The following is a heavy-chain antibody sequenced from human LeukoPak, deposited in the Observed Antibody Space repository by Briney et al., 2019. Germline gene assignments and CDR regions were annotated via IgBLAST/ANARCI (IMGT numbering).Heavy chain of an antibody. CDR2: IHYSGST. D-gene: IGHD1/OR15-1a*01. Sequence: SATLSLTCTVSGDSISSGDHYWSWIRQPPGKGLEWIGYIHYSGSTYYNPSLKSRVIISVDMSKNQFSLSLNSLTAADSAVYYCARAAADENSWYFFDYWGQGTLVTVSS. V-gene: IGHV4-30-4*01. CDR1: GDSISSGDHY. CDR3: ARAAADENSWYFFDY. J-gene: IGHJ4*02.